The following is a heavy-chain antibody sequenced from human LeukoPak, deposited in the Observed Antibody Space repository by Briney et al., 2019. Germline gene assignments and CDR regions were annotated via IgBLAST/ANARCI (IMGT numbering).Heavy chain of an antibody. CDR2: ISGNGGST. CDR1: GFTFSSYA. CDR3: AKGDDSSGYYPGGADY. Sequence: GGSLRLSCAASGFTFSSYAMSWVRQAPGKGLEWVSAISGNGGSTYYADSVKGRFTISRDNSKNTLYLQMNSLRAEDTAVYYCAKGDDSSGYYPGGADYWGQGTLVTVSS. D-gene: IGHD3-22*01. V-gene: IGHV3-23*01. J-gene: IGHJ4*02.